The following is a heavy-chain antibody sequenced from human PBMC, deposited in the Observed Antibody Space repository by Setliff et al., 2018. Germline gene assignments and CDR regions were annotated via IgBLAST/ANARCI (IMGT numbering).Heavy chain of an antibody. CDR2: FDPEDGET. D-gene: IGHD1-26*01. J-gene: IGHJ4*02. CDR3: ARDVSADSGSYFSLPLPGFLDY. Sequence: ASVKVSCKVSGYTLTELSMHWVRQAPGKGLEWMGGFDPEDGETIYAQKFQGRVTMTEDTSTDTAYMELRSLRSDDTAVYYCARDVSADSGSYFSLPLPGFLDYWGQGTLVTVSS. V-gene: IGHV1-24*01. CDR1: GYTLTELS.